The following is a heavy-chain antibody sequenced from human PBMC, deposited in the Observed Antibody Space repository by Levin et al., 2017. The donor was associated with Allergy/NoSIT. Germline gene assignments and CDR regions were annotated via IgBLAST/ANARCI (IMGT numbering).Heavy chain of an antibody. Sequence: GESLKISCAASGFTVSSNYMSWVRQAPGKGLEWVSVIYSGGSTYYADSVKGRFTISRDNSKNTLYLQMNSLRAEDTAVYYCARIMVRGAIYYYYYGMDVWGQGTTVTVSS. D-gene: IGHD3-10*01. V-gene: IGHV3-53*01. CDR1: GFTVSSNY. CDR2: IYSGGST. J-gene: IGHJ6*02. CDR3: ARIMVRGAIYYYYYGMDV.